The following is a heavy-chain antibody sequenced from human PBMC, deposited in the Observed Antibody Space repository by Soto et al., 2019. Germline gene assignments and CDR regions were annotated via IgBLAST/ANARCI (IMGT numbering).Heavy chain of an antibody. Sequence: QLQLQESGPGLVKPSETLSLTCSVSDDSINSDKYYWGWIRQPPGKGLEWIGSIYYRGNAYYNPSLHTRVTISLDKSKSQVSLKLNSVTAADSAVYFCARLEGLATISYYFDFWGPGALVTVSS. D-gene: IGHD5-12*01. J-gene: IGHJ4*02. CDR3: ARLEGLATISYYFDF. CDR1: DDSINSDKYY. CDR2: IYYRGNA. V-gene: IGHV4-39*01.